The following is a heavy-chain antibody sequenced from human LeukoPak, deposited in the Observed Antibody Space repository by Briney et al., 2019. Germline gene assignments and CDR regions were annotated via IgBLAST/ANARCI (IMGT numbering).Heavy chain of an antibody. J-gene: IGHJ4*02. D-gene: IGHD6-6*01. V-gene: IGHV1-46*01. CDR1: GYTFTSYY. CDR3: ARDSSTAARLGY. Sequence: ASVKVSCKASGYTFTSYYMHWVRQAPGQGLEWMGIINPSGGSTNYAQKFQGRVTMTRDMSTSTVYVELSSLSSEDTAVYYCARDSSTAARLGYWGQGTLVTVSS. CDR2: INPSGGST.